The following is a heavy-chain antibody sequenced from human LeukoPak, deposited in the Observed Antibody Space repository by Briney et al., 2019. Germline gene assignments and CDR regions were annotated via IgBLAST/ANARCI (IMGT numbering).Heavy chain of an antibody. D-gene: IGHD1-14*01. J-gene: IGHJ2*01. V-gene: IGHV5-10-1*01. CDR1: GYSFTNYW. CDR3: ARRNRDKAISLDL. Sequence: GESLRLSCEASGYSFTNYWISWVRQMPGRGLDWMARIDPSDSQTNYNPAFRGHVTVSIDKSITTAYLQWSSLEASDTAIYYCARRNRDKAISLDLWGRGTMVTVSS. CDR2: IDPSDSQT.